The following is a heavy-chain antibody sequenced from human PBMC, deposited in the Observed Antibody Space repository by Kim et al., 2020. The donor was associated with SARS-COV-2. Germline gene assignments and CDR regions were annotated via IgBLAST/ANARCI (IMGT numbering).Heavy chain of an antibody. CDR3: ARWTRFYFDY. CDR2: T. J-gene: IGHJ4*02. Sequence: TYNNPSLKSRVTISVDTSNNQSAQKLRSVTAADTAVYYCARWTRFYFDYWGQGTLVTVSS. V-gene: IGHV4-31*02.